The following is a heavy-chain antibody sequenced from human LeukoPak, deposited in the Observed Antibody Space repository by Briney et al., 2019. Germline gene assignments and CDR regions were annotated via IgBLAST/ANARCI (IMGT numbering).Heavy chain of an antibody. CDR2: ISYDGSNK. D-gene: IGHD3-22*01. V-gene: IGHV3-30-3*01. CDR1: GFTFSSYA. J-gene: IGHJ4*02. Sequence: GRSLRLSCAASGFTFSSYAMHWVRQAPGKGLEWVAVISYDGSNKYYADSVKGRFTISRDNSKNTLYLQMNSLRAEDTAVYYCAKAHITMIVVTISWDYWGQGTLVTVSS. CDR3: AKAHITMIVVTISWDY.